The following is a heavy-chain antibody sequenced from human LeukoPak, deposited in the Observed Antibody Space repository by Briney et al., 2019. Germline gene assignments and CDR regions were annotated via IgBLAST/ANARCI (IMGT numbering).Heavy chain of an antibody. CDR3: ARELLHSGSYYYYFDY. J-gene: IGHJ4*02. CDR2: ISAYNGNT. V-gene: IGHV1-18*01. D-gene: IGHD1-26*01. Sequence: ASVKVSCKASGYTFTSYGISCVCQAPGQGVEWIGWISAYNGNTNNAQKLQGRVTMTTDISTSTAYMELRSLRSEDRAVYYCARELLHSGSYYYYFDYWGKGTLVTVSS. CDR1: GYTFTSYG.